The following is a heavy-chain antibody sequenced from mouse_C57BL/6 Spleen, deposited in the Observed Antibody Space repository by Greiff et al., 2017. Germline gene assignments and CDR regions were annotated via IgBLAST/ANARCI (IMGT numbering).Heavy chain of an antibody. Sequence: EVNLVESGGGLVKPGGSLKLSCAASGFTFSDYGMHWVRQAPEKGLEWVAYISSGSSTIYYADTVKGRFTISRDNAKNTLFLQMTSLRSEDTAMYYCAREGYYGTYAMDYWGQGTSVTVSS. V-gene: IGHV5-17*01. CDR1: GFTFSDYG. CDR3: AREGYYGTYAMDY. D-gene: IGHD1-1*01. J-gene: IGHJ4*01. CDR2: ISSGSSTI.